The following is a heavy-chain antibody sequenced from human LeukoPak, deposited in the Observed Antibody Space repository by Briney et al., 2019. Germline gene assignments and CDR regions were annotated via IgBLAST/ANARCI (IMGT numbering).Heavy chain of an antibody. V-gene: IGHV1-69*04. Sequence: ASVKVSCKASGYTFTGYYMHWVRQAPGQGLEWMGRIIPILGIANYAQKFQGRVTITADKSTSTAYMELSSLRSEDTAVYYCARDRADGYCSSTSCYLLGYRGQGTLVTVSS. CDR1: GYTFTGYY. CDR2: IIPILGIA. D-gene: IGHD2-2*01. CDR3: ARDRADGYCSSTSCYLLGY. J-gene: IGHJ4*02.